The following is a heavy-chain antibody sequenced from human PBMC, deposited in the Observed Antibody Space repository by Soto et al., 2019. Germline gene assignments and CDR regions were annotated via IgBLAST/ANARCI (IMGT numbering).Heavy chain of an antibody. CDR1: GFTFSSYG. J-gene: IGHJ6*02. CDR3: ARGYSSGWYGPGFYYYCGMDV. V-gene: IGHV3-33*01. Sequence: GGSLRLSCAASGFTFSSYGMHWVRQAPGKGLEWVAVIWYDGSNKYYADSVKGRFTISRDNSKNTLYLQMNSLRAEDTAVYYCARGYSSGWYGPGFYYYCGMDVWGQGTTVTVSS. D-gene: IGHD6-19*01. CDR2: IWYDGSNK.